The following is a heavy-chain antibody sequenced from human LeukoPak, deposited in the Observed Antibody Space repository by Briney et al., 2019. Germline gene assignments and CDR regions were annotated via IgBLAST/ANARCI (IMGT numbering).Heavy chain of an antibody. Sequence: GESLKISCKVSGYRLTSYWINWVRQMPGKGLEWMGRIDPSDSYTKYSPSFQGHVTISADKSISTAYLQWSSLKASDTAMYYCARQVAFQVDYWGQGTLVTVSS. V-gene: IGHV5-10-1*01. CDR2: IDPSDSYT. CDR3: ARQVAFQVDY. CDR1: GYRLTSYW. J-gene: IGHJ4*02.